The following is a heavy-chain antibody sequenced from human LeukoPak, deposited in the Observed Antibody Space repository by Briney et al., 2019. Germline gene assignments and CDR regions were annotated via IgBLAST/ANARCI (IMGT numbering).Heavy chain of an antibody. Sequence: ASVKVSCKASGYTFSGDYMYWVRQAPGQGLEWMGRINPNSGGTNYAQKFQGRVTMTRDTSITTAYMELSWLTSDDTAVYYCARDRNLYSGSFASWGQGTLVTVSS. CDR3: ARDRNLYSGSFAS. V-gene: IGHV1-2*06. D-gene: IGHD1-26*01. J-gene: IGHJ4*02. CDR1: GYTFSGDY. CDR2: INPNSGGT.